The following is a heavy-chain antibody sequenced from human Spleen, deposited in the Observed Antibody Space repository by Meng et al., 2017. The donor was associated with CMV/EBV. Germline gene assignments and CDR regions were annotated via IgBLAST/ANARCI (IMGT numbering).Heavy chain of an antibody. Sequence: GGSLRLSCAASGFTFSIYWMSWVRQAPGKGLEWVANIKQDETEKNYVDSVKGRFTISRDNAKNSLYLQMNSMRAEDTAVYYCASGLHFYGMEVWGQGTTVTVSS. CDR1: GFTFSIYW. V-gene: IGHV3-7*01. CDR2: IKQDETEK. D-gene: IGHD5-24*01. J-gene: IGHJ6*02. CDR3: ASGLHFYGMEV.